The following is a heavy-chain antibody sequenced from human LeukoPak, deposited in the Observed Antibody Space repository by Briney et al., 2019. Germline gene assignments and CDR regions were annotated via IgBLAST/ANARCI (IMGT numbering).Heavy chain of an antibody. CDR1: GFTFTSHS. D-gene: IGHD4-17*01. Sequence: PGGSLRLSRAASGFTFTSHSMNWVRQAPGKGLEWISYISSSSSTIYYADSVKGRFTISRDNAKNSLYLQMSSLRDEDTAVYYCASLMTTVYYFDYWGQGTLVTVSS. J-gene: IGHJ4*02. V-gene: IGHV3-48*02. CDR2: ISSSSSTI. CDR3: ASLMTTVYYFDY.